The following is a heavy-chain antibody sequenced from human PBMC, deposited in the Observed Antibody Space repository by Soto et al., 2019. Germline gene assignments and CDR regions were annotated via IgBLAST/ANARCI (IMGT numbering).Heavy chain of an antibody. V-gene: IGHV4-39*01. Sequence: TSETLSLTCTVSGGSISSSSYYWGWIRQPPGKGLEWIGSIYYSGSTYYNPSLKSRVTISVDTSKNQFSLKLSSVTAADTAVYYCARQVGRYSYGYVSYYYGMDVWGQGTTVTV. CDR3: ARQVGRYSYGYVSYYYGMDV. CDR2: IYYSGST. J-gene: IGHJ6*02. D-gene: IGHD5-18*01. CDR1: GGSISSSSYY.